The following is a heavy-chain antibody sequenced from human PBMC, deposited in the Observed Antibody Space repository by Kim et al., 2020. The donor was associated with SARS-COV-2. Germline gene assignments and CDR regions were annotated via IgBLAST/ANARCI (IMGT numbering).Heavy chain of an antibody. CDR3: TGHGSGSS. J-gene: IGHJ4*02. CDR1: GFTFGNNG. V-gene: IGHV3-23*01. D-gene: IGHD3-10*01. CDR2: ILAGYTGT. Sequence: GGSLRLSCAASGFTFGNNGMSWVRQTPGKGLEWVSDILAGYTGTYYADSVKGRFTLSRDNSKNTVYLHMSSLRAGDTAVYYCTGHGSGSSGGQGTLVTVSS.